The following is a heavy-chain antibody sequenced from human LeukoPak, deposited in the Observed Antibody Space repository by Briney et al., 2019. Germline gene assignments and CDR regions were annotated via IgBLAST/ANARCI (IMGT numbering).Heavy chain of an antibody. CDR3: AKEEYGSGSYYSDY. J-gene: IGHJ4*02. CDR1: GFTFSSYA. D-gene: IGHD3-10*01. V-gene: IGHV3-23*01. Sequence: GGSLRLSCAASGFTFSSYAMSWVRQAPGEGLEWVSAISGSGGSTYYADSVKGRFTISRDNSKNTLYLQMNSLRAEDTAVYYCAKEEYGSGSYYSDYWGQGTLVTVSS. CDR2: ISGSGGST.